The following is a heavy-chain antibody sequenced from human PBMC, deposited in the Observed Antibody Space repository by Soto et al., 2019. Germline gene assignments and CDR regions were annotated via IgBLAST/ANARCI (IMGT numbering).Heavy chain of an antibody. V-gene: IGHV1-58*01. D-gene: IGHD1-26*01. J-gene: IGHJ6*02. Sequence: ASVKVSCKASGFTFTSSAVQWVRQARGQRLEWIGWIVVGSGNTNYAQKFQERVTITRDMSTSTAYMELSSLRSEDTAVYYCAADRGGSYRGYYYYGMYVWGQGTTVTVSS. CDR3: AADRGGSYRGYYYYGMYV. CDR1: GFTFTSSA. CDR2: IVVGSGNT.